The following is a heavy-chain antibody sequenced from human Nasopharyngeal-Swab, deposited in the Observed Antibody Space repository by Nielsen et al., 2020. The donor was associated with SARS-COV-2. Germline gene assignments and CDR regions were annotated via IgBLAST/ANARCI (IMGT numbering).Heavy chain of an antibody. CDR2: ISGSGGSA. CDR1: GFTFSTYA. V-gene: IGHV3-23*01. J-gene: IGHJ4*02. CDR3: AKKAPGVGQLWYDY. D-gene: IGHD5-18*01. Sequence: GESLKISCVASGFTFSTYAMSWVRKAPGKGLDWVSAISGSGGSAYYADSVKGRFTISRDNSKNTLYLQMNSLRAEDTAVYYCAKKAPGVGQLWYDYWGQGTLVTVSS.